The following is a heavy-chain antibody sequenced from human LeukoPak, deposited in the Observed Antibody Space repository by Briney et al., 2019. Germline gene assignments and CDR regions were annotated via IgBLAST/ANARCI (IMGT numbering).Heavy chain of an antibody. Sequence: ASVKVSCKASGYTFTSYAMHWVRQAPGQRLERMGWINAGNVNTKYSQKFQGRVTITRDTSASTAYMELSSLRSEDTAVYYCARLALPVGAAEPFDYWGQGTLVTVSS. V-gene: IGHV1-3*01. J-gene: IGHJ4*02. CDR1: GYTFTSYA. CDR2: INAGNVNT. CDR3: ARLALPVGAAEPFDY. D-gene: IGHD2-15*01.